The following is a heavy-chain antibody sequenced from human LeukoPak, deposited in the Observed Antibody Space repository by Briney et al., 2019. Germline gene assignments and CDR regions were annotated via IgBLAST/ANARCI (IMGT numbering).Heavy chain of an antibody. CDR2: IYYSGST. J-gene: IGHJ4*02. CDR1: GASISSGDYY. CDR3: ARVKLAVTTTNFDY. Sequence: PSETLSLTCTVSGASISSGDYYWSWIRQPPGKGLEWIGYIYYSGSTYYNPSIKSRVTISVDTTKNQFSLKLRSVTAADTAVYYCARVKLAVTTTNFDYWGQGTLVTVSS. V-gene: IGHV4-30-4*08. D-gene: IGHD4-17*01.